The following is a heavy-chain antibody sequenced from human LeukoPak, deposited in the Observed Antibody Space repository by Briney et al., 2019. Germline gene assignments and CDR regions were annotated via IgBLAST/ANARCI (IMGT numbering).Heavy chain of an antibody. CDR1: GGSFSGYY. Sequence: SETLSLTCAVYGGSFSGYYWSWIRQPPGKGLEWIGEINHSGSTNYNPSLKSRVTISVDTSKNQFSLKLSSVTAADTAVYYCARDLGGSYSSAFDIWGQGTMVTVSS. CDR2: INHSGST. V-gene: IGHV4-34*01. J-gene: IGHJ3*02. CDR3: ARDLGGSYSSAFDI. D-gene: IGHD1-26*01.